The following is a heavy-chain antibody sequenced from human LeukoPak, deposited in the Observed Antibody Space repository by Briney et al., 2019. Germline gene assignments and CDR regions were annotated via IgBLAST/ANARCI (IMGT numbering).Heavy chain of an antibody. CDR3: ARDLNYYGSGYFDY. CDR2: IYCSGST. V-gene: IGHV4-59*01. D-gene: IGHD3-10*01. J-gene: IGHJ4*02. CDR1: GGSISSYY. Sequence: SETLSLTCTVSGGSISSYYWSWIRQPPGKGLEWIGYIYCSGSTNYNPSLKSRVTISVDTSKNQFSLKLSSVTAADTAVYYCARDLNYYGSGYFDYWGQGTLVTVSS.